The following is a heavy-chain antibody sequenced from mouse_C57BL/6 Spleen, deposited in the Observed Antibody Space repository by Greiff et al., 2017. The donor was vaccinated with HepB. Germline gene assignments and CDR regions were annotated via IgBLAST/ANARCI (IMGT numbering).Heavy chain of an antibody. CDR2: IDPSDSDT. CDR1: GYTFTSYW. CDR3: ARGSCSNYVDY. V-gene: IGHV1-52*01. D-gene: IGHD1-1*01. J-gene: IGHJ2*01. Sequence: QVQLQQPGAELVRPGSSVKLSCKASGYTFTSYWMHWVKQRPIQGLEWIGNIDPSDSDTHYNQKFKDKATLTVDKSSSTAYMQLSSLTSEDAAVYYCARGSCSNYVDYWGQGTTVTVSA.